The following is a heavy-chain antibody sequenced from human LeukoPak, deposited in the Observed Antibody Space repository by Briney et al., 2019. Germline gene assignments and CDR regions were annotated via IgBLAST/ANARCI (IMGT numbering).Heavy chain of an antibody. J-gene: IGHJ4*02. D-gene: IGHD2-15*01. Sequence: GGSLRLSCAASGFTFDDYAMHWVRQAPGKGLEWVSGISWNSGSIGYADSVKGRFTISRDNAKNSLYLQMNSLRAEDTALYYRARGYCSGGSCFFDYWGQGTLVTVSS. V-gene: IGHV3-9*01. CDR2: ISWNSGSI. CDR1: GFTFDDYA. CDR3: ARGYCSGGSCFFDY.